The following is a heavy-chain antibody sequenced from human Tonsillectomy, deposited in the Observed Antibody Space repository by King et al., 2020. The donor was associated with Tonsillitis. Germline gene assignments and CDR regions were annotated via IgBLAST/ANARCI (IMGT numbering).Heavy chain of an antibody. J-gene: IGHJ6*02. CDR3: ARDRGITIYYYYGMDV. CDR2: IKQDGSEK. CDR1: GFTFSSYL. Sequence: VQLVESGGGLVQPGGSLRLSCAASGFTFSSYLLNWVRQAPGKGLDWVANIKQDGSEKYYVDSVKGRFTISRDNAKNSLYLQMNSLRAEETAVYYGARDRGITIYYYYGMDVWGQGTTVTVSS. D-gene: IGHD3-9*01. V-gene: IGHV3-7*01.